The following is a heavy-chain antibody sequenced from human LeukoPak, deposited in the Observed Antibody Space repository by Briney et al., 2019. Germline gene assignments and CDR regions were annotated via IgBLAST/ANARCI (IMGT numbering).Heavy chain of an antibody. CDR3: ARPLPYSSGWARYFDS. V-gene: IGHV4-59*08. CDR1: GGSISGYY. J-gene: IGHJ4*02. D-gene: IGHD6-19*01. Sequence: SETLSLTCTVSGGSISGYYWSWIRQPLGKGLEWIGYIYYSGSTNYNPSLKSRVTISVDTSKNQFSLKLSSVTAADTAVYYCARPLPYSSGWARYFDSWGQGTLVTVSS. CDR2: IYYSGST.